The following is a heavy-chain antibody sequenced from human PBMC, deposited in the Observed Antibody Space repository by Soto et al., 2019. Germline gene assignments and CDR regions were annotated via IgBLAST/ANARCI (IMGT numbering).Heavy chain of an antibody. Sequence: SETLSLTCAVYGGSFSGYYWSWIRQPPGKGLEWIGEINHSGSTNYNPSLKSRVTISVDTSKNQFSLKLSSVTAADTAVYYCARDLKQRIQLWSQAQNYYYYYGMDVWGQGTTVTVSS. D-gene: IGHD5-18*01. CDR2: INHSGST. CDR3: ARDLKQRIQLWSQAQNYYYYYGMDV. J-gene: IGHJ6*02. CDR1: GGSFSGYY. V-gene: IGHV4-34*01.